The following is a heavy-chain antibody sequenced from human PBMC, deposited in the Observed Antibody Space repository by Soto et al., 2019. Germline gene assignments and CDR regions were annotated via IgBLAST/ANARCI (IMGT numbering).Heavy chain of an antibody. D-gene: IGHD5-12*01. V-gene: IGHV3-11*01. Sequence: GGSLRLSCAASGFTFSDYYMSWIRQAPGKGLEWVSYISSSGSTIYYADSVKGRFTISRDKAKNSLYLQMNSLRAEDTAVYYCARDRSGYDSGDPALTNEYFQHWGQGTLVTVSS. CDR2: ISSSGSTI. CDR3: ARDRSGYDSGDPALTNEYFQH. J-gene: IGHJ1*01. CDR1: GFTFSDYY.